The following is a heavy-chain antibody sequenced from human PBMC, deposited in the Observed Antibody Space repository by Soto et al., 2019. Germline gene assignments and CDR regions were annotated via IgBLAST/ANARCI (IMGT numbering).Heavy chain of an antibody. D-gene: IGHD2-2*02. J-gene: IGHJ4*02. V-gene: IGHV5-10-1*01. CDR1: GYSFTSYW. CDR2: IDPSDSYT. CDR3: ASSPPVVPAAIGLDY. Sequence: VESLTISCKVSGYSFTSYWISWVRQMPGEGLEWMGRIDPSDSYTNYSPSFQGHVTISADKSISTAYLQWSSLKASDTAMYYCASSPPVVPAAIGLDYWGQGTLVTVSS.